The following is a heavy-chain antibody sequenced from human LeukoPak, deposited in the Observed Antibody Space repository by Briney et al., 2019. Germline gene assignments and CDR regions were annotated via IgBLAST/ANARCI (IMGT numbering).Heavy chain of an antibody. J-gene: IGHJ4*02. V-gene: IGHV1-69*02. CDR3: ARFRVVAATYYFDY. CDR1: GGTFSSYT. CDR2: IIPILGIA. Sequence: SVKVSCKASGGTFSSYTISWVRQAPGQGLEWMGRIIPILGIANYAQKFQGRVTITADESTSTAYMELSSLRSEDTAVYYCARFRVVAATYYFDYWGQGTLVTVSS. D-gene: IGHD2-15*01.